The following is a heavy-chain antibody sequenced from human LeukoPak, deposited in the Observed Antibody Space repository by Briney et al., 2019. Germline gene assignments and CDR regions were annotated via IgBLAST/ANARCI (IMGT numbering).Heavy chain of an antibody. J-gene: IGHJ4*02. V-gene: IGHV4-4*07. D-gene: IGHD5-12*01. CDR3: AGAPRVAKAYYFDY. CDR1: GGSISSYY. CDR2: IYTSGST. Sequence: SETLSLTCTVSGGSISSYYWSWIRQPAGKGLEWIGRIYTSGSTNYNPSLKSRVTISVDTSKNQFSLKLSSVTAADTAVYYCAGAPRVAKAYYFDYWGQGTLVTVSS.